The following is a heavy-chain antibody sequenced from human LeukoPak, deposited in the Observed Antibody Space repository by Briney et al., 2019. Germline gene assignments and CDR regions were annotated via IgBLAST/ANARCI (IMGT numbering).Heavy chain of an antibody. V-gene: IGHV4-39*07. CDR3: ARVESYPLRNAFDI. D-gene: IGHD1-14*01. CDR1: GASISSSAWY. CDR2: IYNSGST. Sequence: SETLSLTCTVSGASISSSAWYWGWIRQPPGKGLEWIGIIYNSGSTYYNPSLKSRVTLSVDTSKNQFSLRLSSVTAADTAVYYCARVESYPLRNAFDIWGQGTMVTVSS. J-gene: IGHJ3*02.